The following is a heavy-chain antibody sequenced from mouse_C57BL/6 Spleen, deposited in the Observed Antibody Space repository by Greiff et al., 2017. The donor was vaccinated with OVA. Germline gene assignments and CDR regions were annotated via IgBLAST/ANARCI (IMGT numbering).Heavy chain of an antibody. Sequence: VQLQQSGAELVKPGASVKLSCKASGYTFTSYWMHWVKQRPGQGLEWIGMIHPNSGSTNYNEKFKSKATLTVDKSSSTAYMQLSSLTSEDSAVYYCARSYYYGSSVDYWGQGTTLTVSS. CDR1: GYTFTSYW. J-gene: IGHJ2*01. CDR3: ARSYYYGSSVDY. D-gene: IGHD1-1*01. V-gene: IGHV1-64*01. CDR2: IHPNSGST.